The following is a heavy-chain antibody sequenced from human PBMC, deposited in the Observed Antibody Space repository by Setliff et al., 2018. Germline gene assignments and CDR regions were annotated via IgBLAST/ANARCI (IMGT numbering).Heavy chain of an antibody. CDR2: ISSGST. D-gene: IGHD3-16*02. CDR3: ARGKVLYDYVWGSYRYEDYYYGMDV. CDR1: GGSISVYY. V-gene: IGHV4-59*12. J-gene: IGHJ6*02. Sequence: SETLSLTCTVSGGSISVYYWTWFRQPPGKGLEWIGYISSGSTNYNPSLKSRVTISVDTSKNQFSLKLSSVTAADTAVYYCARGKVLYDYVWGSYRYEDYYYGMDVWGQGTTVTVSS.